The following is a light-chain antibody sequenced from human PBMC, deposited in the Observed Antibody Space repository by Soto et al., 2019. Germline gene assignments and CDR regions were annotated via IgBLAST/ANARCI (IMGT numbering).Light chain of an antibody. Sequence: QSVLTQPPSVSGAPGQRVTISCTGSSSNIGAGYDVHWYQQLPGTAPKRLMYGSSNRPSGVPDRFSGSKSGTSASLAITGLQAEDEADYYCQSYDSSLSVVFGGGTKLTVL. V-gene: IGLV1-40*01. CDR3: QSYDSSLSVV. CDR2: GSS. CDR1: SSNIGAGYD. J-gene: IGLJ2*01.